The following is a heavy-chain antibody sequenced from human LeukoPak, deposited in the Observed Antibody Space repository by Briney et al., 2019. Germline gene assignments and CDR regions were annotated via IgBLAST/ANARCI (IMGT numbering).Heavy chain of an antibody. CDR3: ATYDVLTGFEY. J-gene: IGHJ4*02. V-gene: IGHV1-69*13. Sequence: SVKVSCKASGGTFSDYVISWVRQAPGQGLNWMGGISPLLGASKHTQNFLDRVTITADESATTAYMELSDLRSADTAVYYCATYDVLTGFEYWGQGTLVTVSS. D-gene: IGHD3-9*01. CDR2: ISPLLGAS. CDR1: GGTFSDYV.